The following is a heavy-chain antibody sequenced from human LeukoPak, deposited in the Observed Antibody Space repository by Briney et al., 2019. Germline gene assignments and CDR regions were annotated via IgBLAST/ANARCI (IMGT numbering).Heavy chain of an antibody. CDR3: AKDYSDSRVADVFFEY. V-gene: IGHV3-23*01. Sequence: PGGSLRLSCAASGLTFSDYAMNWFRQAPGKGLEWVSGITSGFTPHYADSVKGRFTISRDNSKNTFHLQLNSLRAEDTAVYYCAKDYSDSRVADVFFEYWGQGTLVTVSS. J-gene: IGHJ4*02. D-gene: IGHD2-15*01. CDR2: ITSGFTP. CDR1: GLTFSDYA.